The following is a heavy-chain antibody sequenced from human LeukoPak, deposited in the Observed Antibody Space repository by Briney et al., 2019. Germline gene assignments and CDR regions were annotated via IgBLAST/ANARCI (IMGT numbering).Heavy chain of an antibody. V-gene: IGHV3-30-3*01. Sequence: GGSLRLSCAASGFTFSSYAMGWVRQAPGKGLEWVAVISYDGSNKYYADSVKGRFTISRDNSKNTLYLQMNSLRAEDTAVYYCARDRAGGRDAFDIWGQGTMVTVSS. J-gene: IGHJ3*02. CDR2: ISYDGSNK. CDR1: GFTFSSYA. D-gene: IGHD1-26*01. CDR3: ARDRAGGRDAFDI.